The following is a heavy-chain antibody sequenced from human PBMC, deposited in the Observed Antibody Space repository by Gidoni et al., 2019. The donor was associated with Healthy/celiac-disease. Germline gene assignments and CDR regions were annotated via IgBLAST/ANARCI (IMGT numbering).Heavy chain of an antibody. V-gene: IGHV3-21*01. D-gene: IGHD3-16*01. CDR2: ISSSSSYI. CDR1: GFTFSSYS. Sequence: EVQLVESGGGLVKPGGSLRLSCAASGFTFSSYSMNWVRQAPGKGLEWVSSISSSSSYIYYADSVKGRFTISRDNAKNSLYLQMNSLRAEDTAVYYCARDLLGSPDAFDIWGQGTMVTVSS. CDR3: ARDLLGSPDAFDI. J-gene: IGHJ3*02.